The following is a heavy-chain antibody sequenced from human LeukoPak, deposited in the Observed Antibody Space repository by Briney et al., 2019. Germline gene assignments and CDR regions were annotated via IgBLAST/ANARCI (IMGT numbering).Heavy chain of an antibody. J-gene: IGHJ4*02. V-gene: IGHV3-23*01. CDR3: AKLMSYFYDTSGYVDS. Sequence: GGSLRLSCTAFGFTFNSYAMSWVRQAPGKGLEWVSAISGGGGSTYYADSVKGRFTISRDNSKNTLYLQMNSLRAEDTAVYYCAKLMSYFYDTSGYVDSWGQGTLVTVSS. D-gene: IGHD3-22*01. CDR1: GFTFNSYA. CDR2: ISGGGGST.